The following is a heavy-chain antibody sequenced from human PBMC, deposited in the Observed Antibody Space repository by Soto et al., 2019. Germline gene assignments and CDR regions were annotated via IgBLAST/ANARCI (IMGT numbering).Heavy chain of an antibody. J-gene: IGHJ6*02. Sequence: SETLSLTCTVSGGSISPFYWSWIRQPPGKGLEWIGEINHSGSTNYNPSLKSRVTISVDTSKNQFSLKLSSVTAADTAVYYCARDSGYSYGYRSRHYGMDVWGQGTTVTVSS. CDR2: INHSGST. CDR3: ARDSGYSYGYRSRHYGMDV. V-gene: IGHV4-34*01. D-gene: IGHD5-18*01. CDR1: GGSISPFY.